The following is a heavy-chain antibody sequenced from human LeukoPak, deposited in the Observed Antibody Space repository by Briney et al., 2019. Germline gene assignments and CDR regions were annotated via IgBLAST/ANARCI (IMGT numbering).Heavy chain of an antibody. V-gene: IGHV1-2*02. D-gene: IGHD7-27*01. Sequence: GASVKVSCKASGYTFTCYYMHWVRQAPGQGLEGMGWINPNSGGTNYAQKFQGRVTMTRDTSISTAYMELSRLRSDDTAVYYCARPSGDRYYYYGMDVWGQGTTVTVSS. CDR2: INPNSGGT. CDR1: GYTFTCYY. CDR3: ARPSGDRYYYYGMDV. J-gene: IGHJ6*02.